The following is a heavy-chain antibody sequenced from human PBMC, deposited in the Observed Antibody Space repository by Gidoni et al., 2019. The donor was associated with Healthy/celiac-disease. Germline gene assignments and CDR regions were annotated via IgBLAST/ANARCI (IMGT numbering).Heavy chain of an antibody. CDR1: GFPFSSYG. Sequence: QVPLVESGGGVVQPRRSLTLSCAASGFPFSSYGMHWVRQAPGKGLEWVAVISYDGRNKYYADSVKGRFTISRDNSKNTLYLQMNSLRAEDTAVYYCAKGEWKLWGQGTLVTVSS. D-gene: IGHD3-16*01. CDR2: ISYDGRNK. J-gene: IGHJ4*02. CDR3: AKGEWKL. V-gene: IGHV3-30*18.